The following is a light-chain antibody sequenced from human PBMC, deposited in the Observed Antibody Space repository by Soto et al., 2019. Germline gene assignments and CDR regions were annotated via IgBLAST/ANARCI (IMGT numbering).Light chain of an antibody. CDR2: AAS. Sequence: DIQMTQSPSSLSASVGDRVTITCRASQTITNYLNWYQQKPGKAPKLLIYAASTLLSGVPSRFTGGGSVTDFTLTIDSLQPEYFATYFCHQSYSSPWTFDQGTKVEI. CDR3: HQSYSSPWT. CDR1: QTITNY. V-gene: IGKV1-39*01. J-gene: IGKJ1*01.